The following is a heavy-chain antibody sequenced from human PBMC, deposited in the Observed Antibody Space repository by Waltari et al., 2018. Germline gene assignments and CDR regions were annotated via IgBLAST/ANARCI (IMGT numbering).Heavy chain of an antibody. D-gene: IGHD1-1*01. CDR1: GDSMSTRDY. CDR3: ARDRGRGLYLDT. Sequence: QLQLHESGPGLVKPSGTLSLICAVSGDSMSTRDYWSWVRQPPGKGLEWIGQVRGDGKTNYNPSFASRVTMSLDTSTYHFALKLTSATAADTALYYCARDRGRGLYLDTWGQGTLVTVSP. CDR2: VRGDGKT. J-gene: IGHJ4*02. V-gene: IGHV4-4*02.